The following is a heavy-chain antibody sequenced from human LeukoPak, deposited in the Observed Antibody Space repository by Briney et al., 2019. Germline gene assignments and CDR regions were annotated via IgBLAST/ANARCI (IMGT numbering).Heavy chain of an antibody. Sequence: SSETLSLTCTVSGGSIRSYYWSWIRQPPGKGLEWIAYIYYSGKTNYNPSLKRRVSMAVDTSKNQFSLKLSSVTAADTAVYYCARVEDDYGYYTIDYWGQGTLVTVSS. D-gene: IGHD4-17*01. CDR1: GGSIRSYY. CDR3: ARVEDDYGYYTIDY. J-gene: IGHJ4*02. CDR2: IYYSGKT. V-gene: IGHV4-59*01.